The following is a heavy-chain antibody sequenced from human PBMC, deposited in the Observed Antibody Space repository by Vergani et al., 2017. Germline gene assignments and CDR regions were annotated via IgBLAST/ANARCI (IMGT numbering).Heavy chain of an antibody. J-gene: IGHJ6*02. D-gene: IGHD3-3*01. Sequence: EVQLLESGGGLVQPGGSLRLSCAASGFTFSSYAMSWVRQAPGKGLEWVSAISGSGGSTYYADSVKGRFTISRDNSKNTLYLQMNSLRAEDTAVYYCAKDRGATIVGVVTPSGMDVWGQGTTVTVSS. V-gene: IGHV3-23*01. CDR1: GFTFSSYA. CDR3: AKDRGATIVGVVTPSGMDV. CDR2: ISGSGGST.